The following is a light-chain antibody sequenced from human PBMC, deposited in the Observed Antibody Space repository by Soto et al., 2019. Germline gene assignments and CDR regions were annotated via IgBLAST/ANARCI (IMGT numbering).Light chain of an antibody. CDR3: SSYAGSGTDV. CDR1: SSDVGGYNY. CDR2: DVT. V-gene: IGLV2-14*01. Sequence: QSVLTQPASVSGSPGQSITISCTGTSSDVGGYNYVSWYQQHPGKAPKLLIYDVTNRPSGVSNRFSGSKSGNTASLTISGLQAEDEADYYCSSYAGSGTDVFGTGTQLTVL. J-gene: IGLJ1*01.